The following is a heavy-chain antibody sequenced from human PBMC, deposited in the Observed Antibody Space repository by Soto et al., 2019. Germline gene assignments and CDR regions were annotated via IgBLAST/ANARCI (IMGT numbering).Heavy chain of an antibody. CDR3: AKWHYYYYYGMDV. V-gene: IGHV3-30*18. J-gene: IGHJ6*02. CDR1: GFTFSNYG. CDR2: ISYDGDNE. Sequence: PGGSLRLSCAASGFTFSNYGMHWVRQAPGKGLEWVAIISYDGDNEYYADTVRGRFTISRDNSKNTLYLQMNSLRAEDTAVYYCAKWHYYYYYGMDVWGQGTTVTVSS.